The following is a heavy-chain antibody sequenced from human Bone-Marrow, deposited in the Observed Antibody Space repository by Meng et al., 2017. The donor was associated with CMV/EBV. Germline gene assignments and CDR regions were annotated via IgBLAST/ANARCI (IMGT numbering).Heavy chain of an antibody. J-gene: IGHJ6*02. D-gene: IGHD6-6*01. CDR3: ARVREQLGRGVDYYGMDV. CDR1: GFTFSSYW. V-gene: IGHV3-7*01. Sequence: GESLKISCAASGFTFSSYWMSWVRQAPGKGLEWVANIKQDGSEKYYVDSVKGRFTISRDNAKNSLYLQMNSLRAEDTAVYYCARVREQLGRGVDYYGMDVWGQGTTVTVAS. CDR2: IKQDGSEK.